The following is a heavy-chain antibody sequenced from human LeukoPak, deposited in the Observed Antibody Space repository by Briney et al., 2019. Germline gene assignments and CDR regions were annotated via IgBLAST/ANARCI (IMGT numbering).Heavy chain of an antibody. D-gene: IGHD6-19*01. CDR2: IYTSGST. V-gene: IGHV4-4*07. CDR3: AGISQKGYSSGWYWFDP. CDR1: GGSISSYY. Sequence: SETLSLTCTVSGGSISSYYWSWIRQPAGKGLEWIGRIYTSGSTNYNPSLKSRVTMSVDTSKNQFSLKLSSVTAADTAVYYCAGISQKGYSSGWYWFDPWGQGTLVTVSS. J-gene: IGHJ5*02.